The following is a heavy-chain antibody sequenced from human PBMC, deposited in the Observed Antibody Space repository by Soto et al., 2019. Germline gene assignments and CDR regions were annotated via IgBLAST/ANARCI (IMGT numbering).Heavy chain of an antibody. D-gene: IGHD2-21*01. V-gene: IGHV3-33*01. CDR3: VRGGKTAGDVDI. Sequence: QVQLVESGGGVVQPGRSLRLSCAASGFTFSNYGMHWVRQAPGKGLEWVAVIWNDGDRQYYEDSVEGRFTISRDNSENALFLQMSSPTAEDSAVYYCVRGGKTAGDVDICGQGPRVTVSS. J-gene: IGHJ3*02. CDR2: IWNDGDRQ. CDR1: GFTFSNYG.